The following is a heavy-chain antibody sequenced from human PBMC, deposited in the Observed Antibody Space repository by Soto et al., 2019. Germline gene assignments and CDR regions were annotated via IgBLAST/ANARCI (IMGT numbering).Heavy chain of an antibody. CDR1: GFTFSSYW. V-gene: IGHV3-74*01. D-gene: IGHD3-3*01. J-gene: IGHJ6*02. CDR3: ARGPPYYDFWSGYYSDYYYGMDV. CDR2: INSDGSST. Sequence: QPGGSLRLSCAASGFTFSSYWMHWVRQAPGKGLVWVSRINSDGSSTSYADSVKGRFTISRDNAKNTLYLQMNSLRAEDTAVYYCARGPPYYDFWSGYYSDYYYGMDVWGQGTTVTVSS.